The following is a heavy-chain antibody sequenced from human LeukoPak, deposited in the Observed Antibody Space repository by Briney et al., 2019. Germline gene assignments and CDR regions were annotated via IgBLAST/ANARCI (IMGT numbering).Heavy chain of an antibody. J-gene: IGHJ3*02. Sequence: ASVKVSCKVSGYTLTELSMHWVRQAPGKGLEWMGGFDPEDGETIYAQKLQGRVTMTTDTSTNTAYMELRSLRSDDAAVYYCARMGWNGPVLRAFDIWGQGTVVTVSS. V-gene: IGHV1-24*01. CDR2: FDPEDGET. CDR3: ARMGWNGPVLRAFDI. D-gene: IGHD1-1*01. CDR1: GYTLTELS.